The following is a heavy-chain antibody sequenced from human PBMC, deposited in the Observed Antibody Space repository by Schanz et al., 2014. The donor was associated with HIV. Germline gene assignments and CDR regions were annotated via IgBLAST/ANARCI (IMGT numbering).Heavy chain of an antibody. CDR1: GFTFTDHY. CDR3: ARVFGRTYGLPDY. V-gene: IGHV3-11*01. J-gene: IGHJ4*02. CDR2: ISGNGATS. Sequence: VQLVGSGGGLVKPGGSLRLSCAASGFTFTDHYMSWVRPAPGKGREWLSYISGNGATSEYADSVKGRFTISRDNARTSLYLQMNSLRAEDTAVYYCARVFGRTYGLPDYWGQGTLVTVSS. D-gene: IGHD3-10*01.